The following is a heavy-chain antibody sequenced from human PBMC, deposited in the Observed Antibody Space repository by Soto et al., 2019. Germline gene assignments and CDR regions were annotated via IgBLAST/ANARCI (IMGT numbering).Heavy chain of an antibody. J-gene: IGHJ4*02. CDR2: ISHAGST. Sequence: GGSLRLSCAASGFTVSTTYMSWVRQAPGRGLEWVSAISHAGSTYYADSVKGRFTISRDSSENLLSLQMNSLRAEDTAVYYCARDPGNPTSFDYWGLGTLVTVSS. CDR3: ARDPGNPTSFDY. V-gene: IGHV3-66*01. CDR1: GFTVSTTY.